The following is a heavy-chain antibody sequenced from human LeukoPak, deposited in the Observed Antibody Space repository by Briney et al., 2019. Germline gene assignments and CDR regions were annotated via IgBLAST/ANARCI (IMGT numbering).Heavy chain of an antibody. CDR3: ARDRYCSGGSCSQEEAYYYYYGMDV. Sequence: GASVKVSCKASGDTFTTDYIHWVRQGPGQGLEWMGIINPSGGSTSYAQKFQGRVTMTRDTSTSTVYMELSSLRSEDTAVYYCARDRYCSGGSCSQEEAYYYYYGMDVWGQGTTVTVSS. D-gene: IGHD2-15*01. V-gene: IGHV1-46*01. CDR2: INPSGGST. J-gene: IGHJ6*02. CDR1: GDTFTTDY.